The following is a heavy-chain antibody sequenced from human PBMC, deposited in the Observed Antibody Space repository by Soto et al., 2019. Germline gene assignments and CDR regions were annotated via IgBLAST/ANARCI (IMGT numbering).Heavy chain of an antibody. D-gene: IGHD6-19*01. V-gene: IGHV1-69*08. J-gene: IGHJ6*02. CDR2: IIPILGIA. Sequence: QVQLVQSGAEVKKPGSSVKVSCKASGGTFSSYTISWVRQAPGQGLEWMGRIIPILGIANYAQKFQGRVTITAHXXAXTXXRELSSLRSDDPAVYYCARDLAVAGKVYYYYGMDVWGHGTTVTVSS. CDR3: ARDLAVAGKVYYYYGMDV. CDR1: GGTFSSYT.